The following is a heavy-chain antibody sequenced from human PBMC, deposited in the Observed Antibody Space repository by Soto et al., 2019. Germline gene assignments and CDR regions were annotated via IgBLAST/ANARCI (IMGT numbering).Heavy chain of an antibody. CDR3: AKKRGSDYYCSGSTLYYMDV. J-gene: IGHJ6*03. D-gene: IGHD3-10*01. CDR2: ISGSGGST. CDR1: GFTFSSYA. Sequence: EVQLLESGGGLVQPGGSLRLSCAASGFTFSSYAMSWVRQAPGKGLEWVSAISGSGGSTYYADSVKGRFTISRDNSKNTLYLQMNSLRAEDTAVYYCAKKRGSDYYCSGSTLYYMDVWGKGTTVTVSS. V-gene: IGHV3-23*01.